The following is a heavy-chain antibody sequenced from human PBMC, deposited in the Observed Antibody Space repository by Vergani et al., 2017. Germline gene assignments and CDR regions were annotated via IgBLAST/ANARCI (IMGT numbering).Heavy chain of an antibody. V-gene: IGHV4-39*07. Sequence: QLQLQESGPGLVKPSETLSLTCTVSGGSISSSSYYWGWIRQPPGKGLEWIGSIYYSGSTYYNPSLKSRVTISVDTSNQFSLKLSSVTAADTAVYYCARSARLVPTHWGQGTLVTVSS. CDR2: IYYSGST. CDR1: GGSISSSSYY. J-gene: IGHJ4*02. D-gene: IGHD6-19*01. CDR3: ARSARLVPTH.